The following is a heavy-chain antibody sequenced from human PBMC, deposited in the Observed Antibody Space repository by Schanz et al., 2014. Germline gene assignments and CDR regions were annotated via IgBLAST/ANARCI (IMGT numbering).Heavy chain of an antibody. V-gene: IGHV1-18*01. J-gene: IGHJ6*02. CDR3: ARAQGVIRLYYGVDV. Sequence: QILLVQPGPEVKKPGASVTVSCKASGYDFHIYAYSWVRQAPGQGPEWIGWISAYTNNTNYAQKVQGRVTMTTDTSTGTAYMELRSLRSDDTAVYYCARAQGVIRLYYGVDVWGQGTTVTVSS. CDR1: GYDFHIYA. D-gene: IGHD3-10*01. CDR2: ISAYTNNT.